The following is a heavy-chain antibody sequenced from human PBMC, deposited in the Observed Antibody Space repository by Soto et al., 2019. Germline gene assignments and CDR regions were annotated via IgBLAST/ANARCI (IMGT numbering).Heavy chain of an antibody. CDR1: GGSISSGDYY. D-gene: IGHD3-22*01. Sequence: TLSLTCTVSGGSISSGDYYWSWIRQHPGKGLEWIGYIYYSGSTYYNPSLKSRVTISVDTSKNQFSLKLSSVTAADTAVYYCARENDSSGYSNWFDPWGQGTLVTVSS. CDR2: IYYSGST. V-gene: IGHV4-31*03. J-gene: IGHJ5*02. CDR3: ARENDSSGYSNWFDP.